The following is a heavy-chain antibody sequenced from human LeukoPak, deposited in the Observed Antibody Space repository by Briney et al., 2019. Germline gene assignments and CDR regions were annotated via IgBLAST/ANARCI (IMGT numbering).Heavy chain of an antibody. CDR3: ARGGYYGSGNDFRFDP. V-gene: IGHV4-59*01. CDR1: GGSISSYY. Sequence: SETLSLTCTVSGGSISSYYWSWIRQSPGKGLECIGYIHYTGSTNYNPSLKSRVTISVETPKNQFSLKLKSVTAADTAVYYCARGGYYGSGNDFRFDPWGQGTLVTVSS. D-gene: IGHD3-10*01. J-gene: IGHJ5*02. CDR2: IHYTGST.